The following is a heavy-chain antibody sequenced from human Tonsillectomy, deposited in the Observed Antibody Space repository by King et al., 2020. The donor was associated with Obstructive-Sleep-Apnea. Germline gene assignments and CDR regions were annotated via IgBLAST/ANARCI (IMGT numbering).Heavy chain of an antibody. CDR3: TRDLSYARVAWAFDI. D-gene: IGHD2-15*01. CDR1: GFTFGDYA. CDR2: IRSKAYGGTT. J-gene: IGHJ3*02. V-gene: IGHV3-49*03. Sequence: VQLVESGGGLVQPGRSLRLSCTASGFTFGDYAMSWFRQAPGKGLEWVGFIRSKAYGGTTEYAASVKGRFTISRDDSKSIAYLQMNSLKTEDTAVYYCTRDLSYARVAWAFDIWGQGTMVTVSS.